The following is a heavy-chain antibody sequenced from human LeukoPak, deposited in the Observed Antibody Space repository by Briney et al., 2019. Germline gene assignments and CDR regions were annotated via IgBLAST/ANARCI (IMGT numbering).Heavy chain of an antibody. CDR1: GYTFTCYY. D-gene: IGHD4-17*01. V-gene: IGHV1-2*02. J-gene: IGHJ4*02. CDR2: INPNSGGT. Sequence: GASVKVSCKASGYTFTCYYMHWVRQAPGQGLEWMGWINPNSGGTNYAQKFQGRVTMTRDTSISTAYMELSGLRSDDTAVYYCARSEYGDYAYYFDYWGQGTLVTVSS. CDR3: ARSEYGDYAYYFDY.